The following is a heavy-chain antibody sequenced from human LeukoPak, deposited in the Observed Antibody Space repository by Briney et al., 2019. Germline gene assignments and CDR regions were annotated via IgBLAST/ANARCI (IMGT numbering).Heavy chain of an antibody. J-gene: IGHJ6*02. Sequence: GASVKVSCKASGYTFTSYYMHWVRQAPGQGLEWMGIINPSGGSTSYAQKFQGRVTMTGDTSTSTVYMELSSLRSEDTAVYYCARVVGATPGHYGMDVWGQGTTVTVSS. V-gene: IGHV1-46*01. CDR3: ARVVGATPGHYGMDV. CDR1: GYTFTSYY. D-gene: IGHD1-26*01. CDR2: INPSGGST.